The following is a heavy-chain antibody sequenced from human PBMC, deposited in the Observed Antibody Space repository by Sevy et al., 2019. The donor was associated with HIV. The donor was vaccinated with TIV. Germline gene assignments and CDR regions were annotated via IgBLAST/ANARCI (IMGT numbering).Heavy chain of an antibody. CDR3: ARESGSDWYLDY. V-gene: IGHV3-33*01. Sequence: GGSLRLSCAASGFISSTYAVHWVRQAPGKGLEWVASIWNDGSKNYYADSVKGRFTVSRDNSKNVVHLQMNSLRAEDTAVYYCARESGSDWYLDYWGQGTLVTVSS. D-gene: IGHD2-21*02. J-gene: IGHJ4*02. CDR2: IWNDGSKN. CDR1: GFISSTYA.